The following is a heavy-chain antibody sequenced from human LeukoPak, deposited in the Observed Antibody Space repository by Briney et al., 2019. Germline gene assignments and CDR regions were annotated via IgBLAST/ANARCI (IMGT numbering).Heavy chain of an antibody. D-gene: IGHD2-15*01. J-gene: IGHJ4*02. Sequence: ASVKVSCXXXXXTFXSYDINWVRQATGQGLEWMGWMNPNSGNTGYAQKFQGRVTMTRNSSITTAYMELSSLRSEDTAVYYCARRHGRCSDGSCYYPDYWGQGTLVTVSS. V-gene: IGHV1-8*01. CDR1: XXTFXSYD. CDR2: MNPNSGNT. CDR3: ARRHGRCSDGSCYYPDY.